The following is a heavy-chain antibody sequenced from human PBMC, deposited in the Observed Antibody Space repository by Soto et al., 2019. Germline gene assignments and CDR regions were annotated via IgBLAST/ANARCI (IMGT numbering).Heavy chain of an antibody. CDR2: IFPSDSDT. Sequence: GESLKISCRTSGYKCTSSWIAWVRQMPGKGLEWMGIIFPSDSDTRYSPSFQGQVTISADRSTSTVFLQWASLKASDTAVYFCARKDKSGYFNWFDPWGQGTLVTVPS. D-gene: IGHD3-22*01. CDR1: GYKCTSSW. CDR3: ARKDKSGYFNWFDP. J-gene: IGHJ5*02. V-gene: IGHV5-51*01.